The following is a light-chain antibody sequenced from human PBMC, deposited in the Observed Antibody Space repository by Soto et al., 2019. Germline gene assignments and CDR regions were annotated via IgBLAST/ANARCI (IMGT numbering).Light chain of an antibody. CDR1: SRDVGGFNY. CDR3: SSYAGSNNPPYV. Sequence: QSALTQPPSASGSPGQSVTISCTETSRDVGGFNYVSWHQQHPGKAPKLILYEVNKRPSGVPDRFSGSKSGNTASLTVSGLQAEDEADYYCSSYAGSNNPPYVFGTGTKLTVL. J-gene: IGLJ1*01. CDR2: EVN. V-gene: IGLV2-8*01.